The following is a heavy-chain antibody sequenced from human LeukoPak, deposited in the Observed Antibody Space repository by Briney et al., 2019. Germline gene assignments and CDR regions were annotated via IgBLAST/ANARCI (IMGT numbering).Heavy chain of an antibody. CDR3: ASLWDLNYFDS. Sequence: GGSLRLSCAASGFTFSSYAMSRVRQASGKGLEWVSVTYAGGGTYYADSVKGRFTISRDNSKNTLYLQMNSLRVEDTAVYYCASLWDLNYFDSWGQRTLVTVSS. V-gene: IGHV3-53*01. D-gene: IGHD1-26*01. CDR1: GFTFSSYA. J-gene: IGHJ4*02. CDR2: TYAGGGT.